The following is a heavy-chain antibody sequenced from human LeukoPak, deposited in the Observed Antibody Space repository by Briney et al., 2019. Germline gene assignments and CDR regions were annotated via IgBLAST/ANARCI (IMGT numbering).Heavy chain of an antibody. CDR3: ARGQSFGPD. CDR1: GFTFSENS. V-gene: IGHV3-21*01. J-gene: IGHJ4*02. CDR2: ITRDSGLT. D-gene: IGHD1-26*01. Sequence: TGGSLRLSCAASGFTFSENSMNWVRQAPGKGLEWVSSITRDSGLTYYADSVKGRFTISRDNAQNSLYLQMDSLRVEDTAKYFCARGQSFGPDWGQGILVTASA.